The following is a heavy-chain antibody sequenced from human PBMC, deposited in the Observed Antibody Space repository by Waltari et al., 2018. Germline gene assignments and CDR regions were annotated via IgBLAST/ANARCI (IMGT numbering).Heavy chain of an antibody. CDR1: GFNFSSYA. CDR2: ISASGVST. D-gene: IGHD6-19*01. V-gene: IGHV3-23*01. Sequence: EVQLLESGGGLVQPGGSLELSCTASGFNFSSYAISWVRLSPEKGLEWVSGISASGVSTYYADYVKGRFTISRDNSKKTLYLQMNSLRAEDTAVYYCAKGLDLFDSWGQGTLVTVSS. CDR3: AKGLDLFDS. J-gene: IGHJ4*02.